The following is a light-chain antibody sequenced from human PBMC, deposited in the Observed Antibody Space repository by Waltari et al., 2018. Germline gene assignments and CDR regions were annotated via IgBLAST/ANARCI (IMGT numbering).Light chain of an antibody. CDR2: DAS. V-gene: IGKV3-11*01. CDR3: QQRSKWPLT. J-gene: IGKJ1*01. CDR1: QSVGIS. Sequence: EIVLTQSPATLSLSPGERATLSCRASQSVGISLAWYQQKPGQAPRLLIYDASNRATGIPVMFSGSGSGTDFTLTISSLEPEDFAVYYCQQRSKWPLTFGQGTKVEIK.